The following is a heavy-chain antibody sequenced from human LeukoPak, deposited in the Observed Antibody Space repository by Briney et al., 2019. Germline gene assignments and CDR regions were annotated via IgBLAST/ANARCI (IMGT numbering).Heavy chain of an antibody. CDR3: ARLLQMGEYCSGGSCFEPADYYYMDV. Sequence: ASVKVSCKASGGTFSSYAISWVRQAPGQGLEWMGWISAYNGNTNYAQKLQGRVTMTTDTSTSTTYMELRSLRSDDTAVYYCARLLQMGEYCSGGSCFEPADYYYMDVWGKGTTVTVSS. V-gene: IGHV1-18*01. CDR2: ISAYNGNT. J-gene: IGHJ6*03. D-gene: IGHD2-15*01. CDR1: GGTFSSYA.